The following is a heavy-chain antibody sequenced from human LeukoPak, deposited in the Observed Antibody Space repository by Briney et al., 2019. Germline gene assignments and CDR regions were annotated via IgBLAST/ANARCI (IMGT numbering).Heavy chain of an antibody. CDR2: IGGSGSRT. CDR3: ANAKRVGLGYCTGGSCSSFDY. D-gene: IGHD2-15*01. J-gene: IGHJ4*02. V-gene: IGHV3-23*01. Sequence: GGSLRLSCAASGFTFSSYSMNWVRQAPGKGLEWVSAIGGSGSRTYYADSVRGRVTISRDNSENTLFLQMNSLRAEDTAVYYCANAKRVGLGYCTGGSCSSFDYWGQGALVTVSS. CDR1: GFTFSSYS.